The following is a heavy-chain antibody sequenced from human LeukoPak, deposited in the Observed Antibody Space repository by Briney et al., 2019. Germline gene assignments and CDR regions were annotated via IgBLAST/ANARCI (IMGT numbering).Heavy chain of an antibody. V-gene: IGHV3-74*01. CDR2: INSDGSST. Sequence: GGSLRLSCAASGFTFSSYWMHWVRQAPGEGLVWVSRINSDGSSTSYADSVKGRFTISRDNAKNTLYLQMNSLRAEDTAVYYCAKDTLLNKFDPWGQGTLVTVSS. D-gene: IGHD2/OR15-2a*01. CDR3: AKDTLLNKFDP. CDR1: GFTFSSYW. J-gene: IGHJ5*02.